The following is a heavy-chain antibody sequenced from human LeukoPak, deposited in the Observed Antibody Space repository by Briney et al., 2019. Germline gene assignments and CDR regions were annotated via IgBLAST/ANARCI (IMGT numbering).Heavy chain of an antibody. Sequence: SETLSLTCSVSGGSISSYYWSWIRQPPGKGLEWIGYIYYSGSTNYNPSLKSRVTISVDTSKNQFSLKLTSVTAADTAVYYCARHGGTHKSDYFDYWGQGTLFTVSS. D-gene: IGHD3-16*01. CDR1: GGSISSYY. V-gene: IGHV4-59*08. J-gene: IGHJ4*02. CDR3: ARHGGTHKSDYFDY. CDR2: IYYSGST.